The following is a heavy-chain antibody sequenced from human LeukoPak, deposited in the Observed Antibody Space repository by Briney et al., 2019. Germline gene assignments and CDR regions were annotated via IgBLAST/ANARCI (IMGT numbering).Heavy chain of an antibody. V-gene: IGHV1-2*02. CDR1: GYTFTGYY. Sequence: GASVKVSCKASGYTFTGYYMHWVRQAPGQGLEWMGWINPNSGGTNYAQKFQGRVTMTRDTSISTAYMELSRLRSDDTAVYYCAMWDPDYCSSTSCYETGDYWGQGTLVTVSS. D-gene: IGHD2-2*01. J-gene: IGHJ4*02. CDR3: AMWDPDYCSSTSCYETGDY. CDR2: INPNSGGT.